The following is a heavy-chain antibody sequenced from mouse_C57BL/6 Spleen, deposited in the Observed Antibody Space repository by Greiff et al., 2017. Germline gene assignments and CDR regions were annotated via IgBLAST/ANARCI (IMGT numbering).Heavy chain of an antibody. V-gene: IGHV1-80*01. J-gene: IGHJ2*01. CDR3: ARGGTTGYFDY. CDR2: IYPGDGDT. D-gene: IGHD1-1*01. Sequence: VQLQQSGAELVKPGASVKISCKASGYAFSSYWMNWVKQRPGKGLEWIGQIYPGDGDTNYNGKFKGKATRTADKSSSTAYMQLSSLTSEDSAVYFCARGGTTGYFDYWGQGTTLTVSS. CDR1: GYAFSSYW.